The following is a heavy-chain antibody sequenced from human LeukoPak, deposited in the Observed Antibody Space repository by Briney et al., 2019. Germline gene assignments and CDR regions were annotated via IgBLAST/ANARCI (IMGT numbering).Heavy chain of an antibody. J-gene: IGHJ5*02. CDR1: GGSISSYY. Sequence: PSETLSLTCTVSGGSISSYYWSWIRQPPGKRLEWIGYIYYSGSTNYNPSLKSRGTISVDTSKNQFSLELSSVTAADTAVYYCARDQMGMNWFDPWGQGTLVTVSS. CDR2: IYYSGST. CDR3: ARDQMGMNWFDP. D-gene: IGHD1-26*01. V-gene: IGHV4-59*01.